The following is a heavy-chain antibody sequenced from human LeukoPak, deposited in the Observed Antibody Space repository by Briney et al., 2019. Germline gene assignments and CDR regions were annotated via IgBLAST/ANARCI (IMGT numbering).Heavy chain of an antibody. CDR1: GYTFTDYY. D-gene: IGHD2-21*02. Sequence: ASVKVSCKASGYTFTDYYIHWLRQAPGQGLEWMGWINPNSGGTYYAQKFQGRVTMTRDTSITTAYMELSRLTSDDTAVYYCVRESDCGGNCYDSWGQGTLVTVSS. J-gene: IGHJ4*02. CDR2: INPNSGGT. CDR3: VRESDCGGNCYDS. V-gene: IGHV1-2*02.